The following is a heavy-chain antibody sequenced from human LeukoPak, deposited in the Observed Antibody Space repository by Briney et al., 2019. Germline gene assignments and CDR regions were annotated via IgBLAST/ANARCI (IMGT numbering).Heavy chain of an antibody. CDR1: GFSISSDYY. Sequence: PSETLSLTCTVSGFSISSDYYWGWIWQPPGKGLEWLGSVSHSGITYYNSSLISRVTISVDTSKNQFSLKVNSVTAADTAVYYCARHDVYYYDTIGPIDYWGQGTLVTVSS. V-gene: IGHV4-38-2*02. D-gene: IGHD3-22*01. J-gene: IGHJ4*02. CDR2: VSHSGIT. CDR3: ARHDVYYYDTIGPIDY.